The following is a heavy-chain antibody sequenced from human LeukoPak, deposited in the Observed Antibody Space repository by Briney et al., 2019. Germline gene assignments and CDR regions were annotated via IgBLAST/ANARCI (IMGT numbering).Heavy chain of an antibody. CDR1: GFTFSSYA. V-gene: IGHV3-30*04. D-gene: IGHD3-22*01. J-gene: IGHJ5*02. CDR3: AREGGKTYDSSGYRYNWFDP. Sequence: GGSLSLSCAASGFTFSSYAMHWVRQAPGKGLEWVAVISYDGSNKYYADSVKGRFTISRDNSKNTLYLQMNSLRAEDTAVYYCAREGGKTYDSSGYRYNWFDPWGQGTLVTVSS. CDR2: ISYDGSNK.